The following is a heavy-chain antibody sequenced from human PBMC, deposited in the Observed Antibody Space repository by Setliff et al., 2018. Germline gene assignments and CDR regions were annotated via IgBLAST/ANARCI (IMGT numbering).Heavy chain of an antibody. J-gene: IGHJ5*02. CDR1: GFTFSSYA. V-gene: IGHV3-23*01. D-gene: IGHD3-10*01. Sequence: PGGSLRLSCAASGFTFSSYAMSWVRQAPGKGLEWVSAISGSGGSTCYADSVKGRFTISRDNSKNTLYLQMNSLRAEDTAVYYCAKNGFGVVALGVNNWFDPWGQGTLVTVS. CDR3: AKNGFGVVALGVNNWFDP. CDR2: ISGSGGST.